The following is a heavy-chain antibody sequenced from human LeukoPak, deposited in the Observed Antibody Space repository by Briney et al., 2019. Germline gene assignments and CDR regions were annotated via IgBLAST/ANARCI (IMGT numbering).Heavy chain of an antibody. CDR2: IYYSGST. D-gene: IGHD5-12*01. Sequence: SETLSLTCTVSGGSISSSSYYWGWIRQPPGTGLEWIGSIYYSGSTYYNPSLKSRVTISVDTSKNQFSLKLSSVTAADTAVYYCARDKGGYSGYEHTFDYWGQGTLVTVSS. CDR1: GGSISSSSYY. J-gene: IGHJ4*02. CDR3: ARDKGGYSGYEHTFDY. V-gene: IGHV4-39*07.